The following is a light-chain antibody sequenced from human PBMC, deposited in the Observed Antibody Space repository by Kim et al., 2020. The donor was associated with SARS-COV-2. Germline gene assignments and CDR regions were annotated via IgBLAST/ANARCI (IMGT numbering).Light chain of an antibody. Sequence: EVVLTQSPGTLSLSPGETATLSCRASQSVSSSHLALYQQKPGQTPRLIIYGASNRATGIPDRFSGSGSGTDFTLTISRLEPEDFALYYCQKYGSSLTYIFGQGTNLEI. CDR1: QSVSSSH. V-gene: IGKV3-20*01. CDR3: QKYGSSLTYI. J-gene: IGKJ2*01. CDR2: GAS.